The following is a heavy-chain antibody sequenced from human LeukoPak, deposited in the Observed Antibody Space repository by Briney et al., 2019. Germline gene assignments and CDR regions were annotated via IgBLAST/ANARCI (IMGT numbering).Heavy chain of an antibody. D-gene: IGHD6-6*01. CDR2: IYHTGST. CDR1: GGSISSGGYY. Sequence: SETLSLTCTVSGGSISSGGYYWSWIRQPPGKGLEWIGYIYHTGSTYYNPSLKSRVTMSVDTSKNQFSLKLSSVTAADTAVYYCAREGSIAARPRTHNWFDPWGQGTLVTVSS. CDR3: AREGSIAARPRTHNWFDP. V-gene: IGHV4-30-2*01. J-gene: IGHJ5*02.